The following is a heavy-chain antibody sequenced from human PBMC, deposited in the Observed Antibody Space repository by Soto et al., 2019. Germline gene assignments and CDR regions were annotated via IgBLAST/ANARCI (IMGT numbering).Heavy chain of an antibody. Sequence: QVQLVQSGAEVKKPGSSVKVSCKASGGTFSSYAISWVRQAPGQGLEWMGGIIPIFGTANYAQKFQGRVTITADESTSTAYMELSSLRSEDTAVYYCARMKDIVLVPAASSGAFDIWGQGTMVTVSS. CDR3: ARMKDIVLVPAASSGAFDI. CDR1: GGTFSSYA. CDR2: IIPIFGTA. V-gene: IGHV1-69*12. J-gene: IGHJ3*02. D-gene: IGHD2-2*01.